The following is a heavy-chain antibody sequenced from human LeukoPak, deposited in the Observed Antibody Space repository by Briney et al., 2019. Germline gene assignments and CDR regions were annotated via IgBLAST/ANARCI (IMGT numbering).Heavy chain of an antibody. CDR3: ARITFYYGSSGYLGWFDP. D-gene: IGHD3-22*01. CDR2: INQGGSEK. Sequence: GGSLRLSCAASGFTFSHYWMTWVRQAPGKGLECVASINQGGSEKYYVDSVKGRFTISRDNAKNSLFLQMNSLRAEDTAVYYCARITFYYGSSGYLGWFDPWGQGTLVTVSS. CDR1: GFTFSHYW. J-gene: IGHJ5*02. V-gene: IGHV3-7*01.